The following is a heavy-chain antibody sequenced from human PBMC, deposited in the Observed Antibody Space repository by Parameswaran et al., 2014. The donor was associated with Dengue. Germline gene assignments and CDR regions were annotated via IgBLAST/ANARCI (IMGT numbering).Heavy chain of an antibody. CDR2: IDPSDSYT. J-gene: IGHJ6*02. D-gene: IGHD3-3*01. CDR3: ARHWSGIYYGMDV. V-gene: IGHV5-10-1*01. Sequence: VRQMPGKGLEWMGRIDPSDSYTNYSPSFQGHVTISADKSINTAYLQWSSLKASDTAMYYCARHWSGIYYGMDVWGQGTTVTVSS.